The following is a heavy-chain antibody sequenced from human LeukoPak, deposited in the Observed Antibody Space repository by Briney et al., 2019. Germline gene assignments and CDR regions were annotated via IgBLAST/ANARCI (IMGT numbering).Heavy chain of an antibody. CDR2: IKPDGGEE. CDR1: GFNFSSYW. CDR3: MRGAGGGDY. J-gene: IGHJ4*02. D-gene: IGHD6-19*01. Sequence: GGSLRLSCAASGFNFSSYWMSWVRQAPGKGLEWVANIKPDGGEESYVDSVRGRFTIPRDNAKNSLFLQMNSLRGEDTAVYSGMRGAGGGDYWGQGTLVTVSS. V-gene: IGHV3-7*04.